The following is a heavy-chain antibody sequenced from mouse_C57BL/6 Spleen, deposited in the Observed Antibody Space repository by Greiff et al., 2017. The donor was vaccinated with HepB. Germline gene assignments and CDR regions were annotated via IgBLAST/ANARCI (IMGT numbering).Heavy chain of an antibody. CDR3: ARSLVLRYFDY. J-gene: IGHJ2*01. Sequence: QVQLQQSGAELVRPGTSVKVSCKASGYAFTNYLIEWVKQRPGQGLEWIGVINPGSGGTNYNEKFKGKATLTADKSSSTAYMQLSSLTSEDSAVYFCARSLVLRYFDYWGQGTTLTVSS. V-gene: IGHV1-54*01. CDR1: GYAFTNYL. CDR2: INPGSGGT. D-gene: IGHD1-1*01.